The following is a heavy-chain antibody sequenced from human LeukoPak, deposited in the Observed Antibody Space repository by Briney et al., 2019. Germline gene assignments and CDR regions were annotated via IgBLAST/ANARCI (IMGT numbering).Heavy chain of an antibody. V-gene: IGHV3-9*01. J-gene: IGHJ4*02. CDR3: AKDKGSGSYYYFDY. CDR1: GFTFDDYA. D-gene: IGHD1-26*01. Sequence: GGSLRLSCAASGFTFDDYAMYWVRQAPGKGLEWVSGISWNSGSIGYADSVKGRFTISRDNAKNSLYLQMNSLRAEDTALYYCAKDKGSGSYYYFDYWGQGTLVTVSS. CDR2: ISWNSGSI.